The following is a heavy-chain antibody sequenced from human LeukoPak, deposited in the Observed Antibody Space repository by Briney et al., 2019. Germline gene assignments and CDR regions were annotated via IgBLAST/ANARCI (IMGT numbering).Heavy chain of an antibody. V-gene: IGHV4-39*01. J-gene: IGHJ4*02. CDR2: IYYSGST. Sequence: PSETLSLTCTVSGGSISSSSYYWGWIRQPPGKGLEWIGSIYYSGSTYYNPSLKSRVTISVDTSKNQFSLKLSSVTAADTAVYYCARHAPYDFWSGYLGSAPDHSLDYWGQGTLVTVSS. D-gene: IGHD3-3*01. CDR3: ARHAPYDFWSGYLGSAPDHSLDY. CDR1: GGSISSSSYY.